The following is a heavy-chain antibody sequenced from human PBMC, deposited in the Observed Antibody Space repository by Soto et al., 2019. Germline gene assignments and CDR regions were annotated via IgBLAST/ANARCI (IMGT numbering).Heavy chain of an antibody. J-gene: IGHJ6*02. CDR3: ASHEDSGYEYYYYGMDV. CDR1: GYSFTSYW. CDR2: IYPGDSDT. D-gene: IGHD5-12*01. V-gene: IGHV5-51*01. Sequence: GESLKISCKGSGYSFTSYWIGWVRQMPGKGLEWMGIIYPGDSDTRYSPSFQGQVTISADKSISTAYLQWSSLKASDTAMYYCASHEDSGYEYYYYGMDVWRQGTTVTVSS.